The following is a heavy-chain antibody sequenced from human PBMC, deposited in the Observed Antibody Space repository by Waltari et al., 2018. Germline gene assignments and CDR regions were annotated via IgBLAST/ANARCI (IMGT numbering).Heavy chain of an antibody. D-gene: IGHD3-22*01. V-gene: IGHV4-39*01. Sequence: QLQLQESGPGLVKPSETLSLTCTVSGGSIRSSSYYWGWIRQPPGKGREWIGGIYYSGSTYSNPSLKSRVTISVDTSKNQFSLKLSSVTAADTAVYYCARLWSFLMIVELGPHIDMDVWGQGTTVTVSS. CDR3: ARLWSFLMIVELGPHIDMDV. J-gene: IGHJ6*02. CDR1: GGSIRSSSYY. CDR2: IYYSGST.